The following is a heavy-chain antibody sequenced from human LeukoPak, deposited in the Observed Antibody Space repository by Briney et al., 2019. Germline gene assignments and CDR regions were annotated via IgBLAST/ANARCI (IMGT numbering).Heavy chain of an antibody. V-gene: IGHV3-7*03. Sequence: GGSLRLSCAASGFTFSSYWMSWVRQAPGKGLEWVANIKQDGSEKYYVDSVRGRFTISRDNAKNSVYLQMNSLRPEDTAVYYCAKYPVSSFDIWGQGTMVTVSS. J-gene: IGHJ3*02. CDR2: IKQDGSEK. CDR1: GFTFSSYW. D-gene: IGHD2-2*01. CDR3: AKYPVSSFDI.